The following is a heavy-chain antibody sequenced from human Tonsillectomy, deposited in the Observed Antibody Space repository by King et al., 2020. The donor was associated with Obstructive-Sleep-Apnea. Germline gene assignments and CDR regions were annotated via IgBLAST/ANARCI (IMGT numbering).Heavy chain of an antibody. D-gene: IGHD3-10*01. V-gene: IGHV3-9*01. CDR3: AKDRGVSLIRQGPFDI. CDR1: GFTFDDYA. CDR2: ISWNSGSI. Sequence: VQLVESGGGLIQPGRSLRLSCAASGFTFDDYAMHWVRQAPGKGLEGVSGISWNSGSIGYADSVKGRFTISRDNAKNSLYLQMNSLRAEDTALYYCAKDRGVSLIRQGPFDIWGQGTMVTVSS. J-gene: IGHJ3*02.